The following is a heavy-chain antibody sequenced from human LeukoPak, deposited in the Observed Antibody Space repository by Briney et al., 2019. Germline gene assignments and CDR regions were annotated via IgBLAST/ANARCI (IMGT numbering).Heavy chain of an antibody. D-gene: IGHD3-3*01. Sequence: GGSLRLSCAASGFTFRSYWMSWVRQAPGKGLEWVANIKQDGSETYYVDSVKGRFTISRDNAKKSLYLQMNSLRAEDSAVYYCASQDFWSGYYNSYYYYMDVWGKGTTVTISS. CDR2: IKQDGSET. V-gene: IGHV3-7*01. CDR1: GFTFRSYW. CDR3: ASQDFWSGYYNSYYYYMDV. J-gene: IGHJ6*03.